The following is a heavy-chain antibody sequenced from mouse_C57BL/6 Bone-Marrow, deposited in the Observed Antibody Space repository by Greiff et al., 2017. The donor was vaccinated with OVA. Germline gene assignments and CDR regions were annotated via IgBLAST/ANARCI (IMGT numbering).Heavy chain of an antibody. CDR1: GYTFTSYT. J-gene: IGHJ4*01. CDR3: ARWGIYAMDY. CDR2: INPSSGYT. V-gene: IGHV1-4*01. Sequence: QVQLQQSGAELARPGASVKMSCKASGYTFTSYTMHWVKQRPGQGLEWIGYINPSSGYTKYNQKFKDKATLTADKSSSTAYMQLSSLTSEDSAGYYCARWGIYAMDYWGQGTSVTVSS.